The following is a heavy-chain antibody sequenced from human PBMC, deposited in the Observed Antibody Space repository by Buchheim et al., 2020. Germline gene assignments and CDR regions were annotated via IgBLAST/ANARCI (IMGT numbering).Heavy chain of an antibody. D-gene: IGHD7-27*01. CDR2: IDWDDDK. Sequence: QVTLRESGPALVKPTQTLTLTCTFSGFSLSTSGMCVSWIRQPPGKALEWLACIDWDDDKYYSTSLKTRLTISKDTPKNQVVLTMTNMDPVDTATYYCARIGGFNWGSWEYYFDYWGQGTL. CDR1: GFSLSTSGMC. V-gene: IGHV2-70*15. J-gene: IGHJ4*02. CDR3: ARIGGFNWGSWEYYFDY.